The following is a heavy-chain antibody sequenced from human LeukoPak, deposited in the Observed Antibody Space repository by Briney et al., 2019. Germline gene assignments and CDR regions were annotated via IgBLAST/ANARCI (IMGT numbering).Heavy chain of an antibody. CDR1: GFTFDNYR. Sequence: AETLRLSCAASGFTFDNYRMNWVRKAPGKGQERVSTVNADGSNTYYADSVKGRFTISRDNSKSTLILQMNSLRVEDTALYYCTKRVKYGGTWDHFADWGQGTLVTVPS. D-gene: IGHD1-26*01. V-gene: IGHV3-23*01. CDR2: VNADGSNT. CDR3: TKRVKYGGTWDHFAD. J-gene: IGHJ4*02.